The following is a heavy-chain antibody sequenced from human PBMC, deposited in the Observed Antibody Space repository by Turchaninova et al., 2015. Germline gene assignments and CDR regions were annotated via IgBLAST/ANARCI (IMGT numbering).Heavy chain of an antibody. J-gene: IGHJ6*02. D-gene: IGHD2-15*01. CDR2: INPNSGGT. CDR1: GYTFTDYY. V-gene: IGHV1-2*06. Sequence: QVLLVQSGAEVKKPGASVKVSCKASGYTFTDYYMHWVRQAPGQGLEWMGRINPNSGGTNNAQNFKGRVIMTRDTSISTDYMELTNSDDTAVYYCARESLYCSSGSCYSGYYYFGMDVWGQGTTVTVSS. CDR3: ARESLYCSSGSCYSGYYYFGMDV.